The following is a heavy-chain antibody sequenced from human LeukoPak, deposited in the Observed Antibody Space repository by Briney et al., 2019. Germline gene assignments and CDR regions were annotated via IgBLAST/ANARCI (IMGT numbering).Heavy chain of an antibody. CDR3: ARAVVGSGYDYIGY. CDR1: GFTCSSYN. J-gene: IGHJ4*02. CDR2: ISSSSSYI. D-gene: IGHD5-12*01. Sequence: GGSLRLSCAASGFTCSSYNMKWVRQAPGEGLEWVSSISSSSSYIYYADSVKGRFTISRDNTKNSLSLQMNSLRAEDTAVYYCARAVVGSGYDYIGYWGQGTLVTVSS. V-gene: IGHV3-21*01.